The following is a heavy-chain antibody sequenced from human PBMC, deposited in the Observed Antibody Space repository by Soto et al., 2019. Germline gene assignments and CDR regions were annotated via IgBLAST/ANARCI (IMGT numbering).Heavy chain of an antibody. V-gene: IGHV4-4*02. J-gene: IGHJ5*02. CDR2: IFQSGST. CDR3: ARGLCRYSRGWSWFDP. Sequence: PSDTLSLTCTVSGGSLSGGTNYWWTWVRQPPGKGLEWIGEIFQSGSTNYTPSLESRVTISVDKSKNQFSLTLTSVTAADTAFYFCARGLCRYSRGWSWFDPWGQGILVTVSS. CDR1: GGSLSGGTNYW. D-gene: IGHD6-19*01.